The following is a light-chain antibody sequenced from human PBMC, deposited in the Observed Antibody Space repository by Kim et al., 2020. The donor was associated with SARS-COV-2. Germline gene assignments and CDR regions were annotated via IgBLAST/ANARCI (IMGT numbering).Light chain of an antibody. CDR3: QQYYSLPLT. V-gene: IGKV1-33*01. J-gene: IGKJ4*01. Sequence: ASVGDRVTITCQASQAISNYLNWYQQKPEKSPKLLIYTASNLEAGVPSRFSGSGSGTDFAFTISSLQPEDIATYYCQQYYSLPLTFGEGTKVDIK. CDR1: QAISNY. CDR2: TAS.